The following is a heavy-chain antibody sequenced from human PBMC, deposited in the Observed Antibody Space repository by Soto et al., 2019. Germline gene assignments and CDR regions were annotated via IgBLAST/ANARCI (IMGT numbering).Heavy chain of an antibody. Sequence: GASVKVSCKASGYTFTSYGISWVRQAPGQGLEWMGWISAYNGNTNYAQKLQGRVTMTTDTSTSTAYMELRSLGSDDTAVYYCARDLNHIVATITSYWGQGTLVTVSS. CDR1: GYTFTSYG. J-gene: IGHJ4*02. CDR2: ISAYNGNT. V-gene: IGHV1-18*01. CDR3: ARDLNHIVATITSY. D-gene: IGHD5-12*01.